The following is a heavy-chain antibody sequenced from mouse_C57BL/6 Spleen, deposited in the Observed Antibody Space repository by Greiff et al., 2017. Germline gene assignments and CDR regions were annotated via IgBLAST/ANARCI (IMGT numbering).Heavy chain of an antibody. Sequence: VQLQQPGAELVKPGDSVKMSCKASGYTFTSYWMNWVKQRPGKGLEWIGRIHPSDSDTNYKQKYKSKATLTVDKSSNAAYMRLSSLTSEDSAVYCCAGLGAPDYWGQGTTLTVSS. CDR3: AGLGAPDY. J-gene: IGHJ2*01. D-gene: IGHD3-3*01. CDR1: GYTFTSYW. V-gene: IGHV1-74*01. CDR2: IHPSDSDT.